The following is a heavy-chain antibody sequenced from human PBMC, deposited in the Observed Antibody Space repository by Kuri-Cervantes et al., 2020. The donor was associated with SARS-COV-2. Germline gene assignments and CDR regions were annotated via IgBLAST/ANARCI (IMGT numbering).Heavy chain of an antibody. CDR1: GGSISSHY. J-gene: IGHJ5*02. CDR3: ERGVAGRGWFDP. CDR2: IYYSGST. D-gene: IGHD6-19*01. V-gene: IGHV4-59*11. Sequence: SETRSPTFTVAGGSISSHYWSWIRHPPGKGLEWIGYIYYSGSTNYNPSLKSRVTISVDTSKNQFSLKLSSVTAADTAVYYCERGVAGRGWFDPWGQGTLVTVSS.